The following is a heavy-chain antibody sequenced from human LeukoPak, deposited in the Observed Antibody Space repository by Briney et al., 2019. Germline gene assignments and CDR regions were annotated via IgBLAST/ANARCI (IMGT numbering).Heavy chain of an antibody. J-gene: IGHJ5*02. CDR3: AKGYSYGYVTNWFDP. Sequence: GRSLRLSCAASGFTFDDYAMHWVQQAPGKGLEWVSGISWNSGSIGYADSVKGRFTISRDNAKNSLYLQMNSLRAEDTALYYCAKGYSYGYVTNWFDPWGQGTLVTVSS. CDR1: GFTFDDYA. D-gene: IGHD5-18*01. V-gene: IGHV3-9*01. CDR2: ISWNSGSI.